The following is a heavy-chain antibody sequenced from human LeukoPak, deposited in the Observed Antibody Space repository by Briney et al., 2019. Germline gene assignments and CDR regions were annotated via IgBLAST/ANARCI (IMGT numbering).Heavy chain of an antibody. Sequence: GGSLRLSCAASGFPSSNYYINWVRQAPGKGLEWVSSISSDSAYIYYADSLKGRFTVSRDNAKNSAYLQMNSLRAEDTAVYYCAIFFDYWGQGTLVTVSS. CDR3: AIFFDY. CDR2: ISSDSAYI. J-gene: IGHJ4*02. CDR1: GFPSSNYY. V-gene: IGHV3-21*03.